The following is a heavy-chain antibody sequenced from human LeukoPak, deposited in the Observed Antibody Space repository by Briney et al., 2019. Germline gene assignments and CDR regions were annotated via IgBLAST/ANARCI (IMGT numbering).Heavy chain of an antibody. V-gene: IGHV3-33*01. CDR2: IWYDGSNK. CDR3: ASDFSDYYYGMDV. Sequence: GGSLRLSCAASGFTFSSYGMHWARQAPGKGLEWVAVIWYDGSNKYYADSVKGRFTISRDNSKNTLYLQMNSLRAEDTAVYYCASDFSDYYYGMDVWGQGTTVTVSS. D-gene: IGHD3-3*01. J-gene: IGHJ6*02. CDR1: GFTFSSYG.